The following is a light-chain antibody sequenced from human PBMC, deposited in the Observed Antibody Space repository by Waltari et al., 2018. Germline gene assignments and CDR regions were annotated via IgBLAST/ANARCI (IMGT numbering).Light chain of an antibody. CDR2: SIS. Sequence: IQMTQSPSSLSASVGDRVPITCRAIQTINKYLNWYQQRPGRAPKLRFSSISSIQSGVPARLSGSGSGTDFTLTISSLQPEDVAAYYCQQSDTLPLTFGGGTKVEIK. CDR1: QTINKY. CDR3: QQSDTLPLT. V-gene: IGKV1-39*01. J-gene: IGKJ4*01.